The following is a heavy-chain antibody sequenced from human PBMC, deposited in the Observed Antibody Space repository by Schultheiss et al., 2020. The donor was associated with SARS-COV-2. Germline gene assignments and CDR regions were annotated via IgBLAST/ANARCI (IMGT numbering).Heavy chain of an antibody. J-gene: IGHJ4*02. CDR2: INHSGST. D-gene: IGHD2-15*01. V-gene: IGHV4-34*01. CDR3: AREIYCSGGSCYSLGFDY. Sequence: SETLSLTCAVYGGSFSGYYWSWIRQPPGKGLEWIGEINHSGSTYYNPSLKSRVTISVDTSKNQFSLKLSSVTAADTAVYYCAREIYCSGGSCYSLGFDYWGQGTLVTVSS. CDR1: GGSFSGYY.